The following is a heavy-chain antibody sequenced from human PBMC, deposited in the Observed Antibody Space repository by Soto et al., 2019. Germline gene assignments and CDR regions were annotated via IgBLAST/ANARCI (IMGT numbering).Heavy chain of an antibody. D-gene: IGHD6-6*01. V-gene: IGHV1-46*01. CDR3: AMEQLAIFYYYYGMDV. CDR1: GYTFTSYY. CDR2: INPSGGST. Sequence: QVQLVQSGAEVKKPGASVKVSCKASGYTFTSYYMHWVRQAPGQGLEWMGIINPSGGSTSYAQKFQGRVTMTRATSTSTVYMELSSLRSEDTAVYYCAMEQLAIFYYYYGMDVWGQGTTVTVSS. J-gene: IGHJ6*02.